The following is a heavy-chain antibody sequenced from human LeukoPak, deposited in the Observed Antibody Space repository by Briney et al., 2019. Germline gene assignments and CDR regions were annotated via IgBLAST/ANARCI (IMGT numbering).Heavy chain of an antibody. CDR2: IYYTGST. J-gene: IGHJ4*02. CDR1: GGSMSTYY. D-gene: IGHD1-14*01. Sequence: PSDTLSLTCTVSGGSMSTYYWTWIRQPPGKGLVWIGLIYYTGSTNYNPSLKSRVTISVDTSKNQFSLKLSSVTAADTAVYYCAGMRITTPTVRTLDYWGQGTLVTVSS. V-gene: IGHV4-59*07. CDR3: AGMRITTPTVRTLDY.